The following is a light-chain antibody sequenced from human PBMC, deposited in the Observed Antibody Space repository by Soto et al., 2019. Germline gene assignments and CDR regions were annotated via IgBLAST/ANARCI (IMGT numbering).Light chain of an antibody. Sequence: QSALTQPASVSGSPGQSITISCTGTNSDIGGNNYVYWYQQHPANAPKLMIYDVSHRPSGVSYHFSGSKSGNTASLTITGLQAEDEADYYCSSYTSRSTLGVFGGGTKLTVL. V-gene: IGLV2-14*03. CDR3: SSYTSRSTLGV. CDR2: DVS. J-gene: IGLJ2*01. CDR1: NSDIGGNNY.